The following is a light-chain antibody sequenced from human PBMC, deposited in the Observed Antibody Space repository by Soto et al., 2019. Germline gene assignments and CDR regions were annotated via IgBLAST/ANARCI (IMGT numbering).Light chain of an antibody. CDR3: RHYSNSQWT. V-gene: IGKV3-20*01. J-gene: IGKJ1*01. CDR2: AAS. Sequence: DIVLTQSPGTLSLSPGERATLSCRPSQSVSSTYLDWYQQKPGQAPRLLIYAASSRATGIPDRFSGGASATDFTLTISRLEPEDFAVYYCRHYSNSQWTFGQGTKVEIK. CDR1: QSVSSTY.